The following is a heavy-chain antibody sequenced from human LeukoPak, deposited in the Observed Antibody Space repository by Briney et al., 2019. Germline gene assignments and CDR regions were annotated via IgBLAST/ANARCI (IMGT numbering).Heavy chain of an antibody. CDR3: ARVYYDFWSGPLEYFQH. V-gene: IGHV1-2*06. D-gene: IGHD3-3*01. J-gene: IGHJ1*01. Sequence: ASVKVSCKASGYTFTGYYMHWVRQAPGQGLEWMGRINPNSGGTNYAQKFQGRVTMTRDTSISTAYMELSRLRSDDTAVYYCARVYYDFWSGPLEYFQHWGQGTLVTVSS. CDR2: INPNSGGT. CDR1: GYTFTGYY.